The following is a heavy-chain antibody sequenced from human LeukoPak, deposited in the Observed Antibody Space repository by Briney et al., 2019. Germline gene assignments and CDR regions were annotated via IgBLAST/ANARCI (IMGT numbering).Heavy chain of an antibody. V-gene: IGHV4-39*07. Sequence: SETLSLTCSVSGDSISTSTYYWGWIRQPPGKGLEWIGSIYFRGSSYYNPSLKSRVTISGDSSKNQFSLKLSSVTAADTAVYYCATGKRPASGKQWLAPLGAFDIWGQGTMVTVSS. CDR3: ATGKRPASGKQWLAPLGAFDI. J-gene: IGHJ3*02. CDR1: GDSISTSTYY. CDR2: IYFRGSS. D-gene: IGHD6-19*01.